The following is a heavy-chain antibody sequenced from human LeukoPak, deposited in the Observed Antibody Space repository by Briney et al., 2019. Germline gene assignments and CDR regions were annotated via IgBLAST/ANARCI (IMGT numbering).Heavy chain of an antibody. V-gene: IGHV3-21*01. J-gene: IGHJ3*02. CDR3: ARDHTYYYDSSGHDAFDI. CDR2: ISSSSSYI. Sequence: GGSLRLSCAASGFTFSSYSMNWVRQAPGKGLEWVSSISSSSSYIYYADSVKGRFTIFIDNAKNSLYLQMNRLRAEDPAVYYCARDHTYYYDSSGHDAFDIWGQGTMVTVSS. D-gene: IGHD3-22*01. CDR1: GFTFSSYS.